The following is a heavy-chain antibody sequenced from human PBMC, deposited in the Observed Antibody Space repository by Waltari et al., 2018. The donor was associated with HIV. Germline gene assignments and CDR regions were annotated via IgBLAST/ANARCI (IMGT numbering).Heavy chain of an antibody. J-gene: IGHJ6*02. CDR2: ISYDGSNK. V-gene: IGHV3-30*18. Sequence: QVQLVESGGGVVQPGRSLRLSCAASGFTFSSYGMHWVRQAPGKGLEWVAVISYDGSNKYYANSVKGRFTISRDNSKNTLYLQMNSLRAEDTAVYYCAKPKIGFDYGDYKDHYYYYYGMDVWGQGTTVTVSS. CDR1: GFTFSSYG. CDR3: AKPKIGFDYGDYKDHYYYYYGMDV. D-gene: IGHD4-17*01.